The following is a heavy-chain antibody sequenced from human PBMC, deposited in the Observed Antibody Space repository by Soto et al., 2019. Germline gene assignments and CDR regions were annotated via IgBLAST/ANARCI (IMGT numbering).Heavy chain of an antibody. CDR2: FSLSGTT. CDR3: ARGMTPPGARTWYYLYS. V-gene: IGHV4-4*07. Sequence: PSETLSLTCILSGRSVISSDYLCVWIRQNAWTGLEWIGRFSLSGTTNYRPSLRSRVTMSADVSRRQFSRRLTSETAADTALYYCARGMTPPGARTWYYLYSCRQRTMVTVSS. CDR1: GRSVISSDYL. J-gene: IGHJ4*02. D-gene: IGHD6-13*01.